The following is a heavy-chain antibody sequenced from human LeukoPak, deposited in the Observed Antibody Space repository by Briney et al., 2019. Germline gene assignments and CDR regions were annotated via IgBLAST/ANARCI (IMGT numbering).Heavy chain of an antibody. CDR3: ARLQLGYRPFWYFDL. V-gene: IGHV4-59*08. CDR2: ISYMGTTT. CDR1: GGSMIPYY. D-gene: IGHD1-1*01. Sequence: TSETLSLTCNVSGGSMIPYYWSWLRQPPGKGLEWVAYISYMGTTTKHNPSLGGRVTTSVDTSEHKFSLTLSSVTAADTAIYYCARLQLGYRPFWYFDLWGRGTLVAVSS. J-gene: IGHJ2*01.